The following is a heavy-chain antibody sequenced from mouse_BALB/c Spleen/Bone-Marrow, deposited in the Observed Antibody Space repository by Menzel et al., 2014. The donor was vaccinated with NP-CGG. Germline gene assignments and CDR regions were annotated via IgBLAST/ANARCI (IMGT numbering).Heavy chain of an antibody. V-gene: IGHV5-17*02. D-gene: IGHD1-1*01. CDR3: ARSGSSSGYFDY. CDR1: GFTFSSFG. CDR2: ISSGSSTV. J-gene: IGHJ2*01. Sequence: EVQLVESGGGLVQPGGSRKLSCAASGFTFSSFGMHWVRQAPVKGLEWVAYISSGSSTVYYADKVMGRFTISRDNPKNTLFLQMTSLRSEDTAMYYCARSGSSSGYFDYWGQGTTLTVSS.